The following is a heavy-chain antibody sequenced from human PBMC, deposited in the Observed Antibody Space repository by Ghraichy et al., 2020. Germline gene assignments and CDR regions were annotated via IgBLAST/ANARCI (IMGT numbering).Heavy chain of an antibody. J-gene: IGHJ6*02. V-gene: IGHV3-23*01. CDR2: ISGSGGST. CDR3: AKGYGSYYYYYGMDV. Sequence: GSLRLSCAASGFTFSSYAMSWVRQAPGKGLEWVSAISGSGGSTYYADSVKGRFTISRDNSKNTLYLQMNSLRAEDTAVYYCAKGYGSYYYYYGMDVWGQGTTVTVSS. D-gene: IGHD3-10*01. CDR1: GFTFSSYA.